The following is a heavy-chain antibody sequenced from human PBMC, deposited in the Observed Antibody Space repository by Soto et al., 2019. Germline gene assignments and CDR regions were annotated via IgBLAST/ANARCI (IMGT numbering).Heavy chain of an antibody. CDR1: GDTFSGYF. D-gene: IGHD1-7*01. CDR3: AQGNSRIADS. Sequence: ASVKVSCKASGDTFSGYFFLWVRQAPGQGLEWVGSVNPNSGGTYYAQKYRGRVTITWSASISTAYMDLWNLRSDDTAVYYCAQGNSRIADSWGQGTLVTVSS. J-gene: IGHJ4*02. V-gene: IGHV1-2*02. CDR2: VNPNSGGT.